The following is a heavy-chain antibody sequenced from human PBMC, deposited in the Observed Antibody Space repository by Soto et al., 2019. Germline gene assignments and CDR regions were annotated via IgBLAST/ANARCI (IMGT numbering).Heavy chain of an antibody. CDR1: GGSINSGDYH. CDR3: ARVRGHAFDI. D-gene: IGHD3-10*01. V-gene: IGHV4-31*03. J-gene: IGHJ3*02. Sequence: QVQLQESGPGLVKPSQTLSLNCSVSGGSINSGDYHWGWIRQHAGQGLEWIGYIYYSGTTYYNPSLKSRVTISIDTSKNQFSLEMTSVTAAVTAVYYCARVRGHAFDIRGQGTMVTASS. CDR2: IYYSGTT.